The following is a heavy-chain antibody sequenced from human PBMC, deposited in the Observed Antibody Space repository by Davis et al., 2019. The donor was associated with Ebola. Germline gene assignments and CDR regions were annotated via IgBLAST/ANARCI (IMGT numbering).Heavy chain of an antibody. CDR1: GFTVSSNY. D-gene: IGHD3-22*01. J-gene: IGHJ6*02. CDR3: AKEIGYYGMDV. Sequence: GESLKISCAASGFTVSSNYMSWVRQAPGKGLEWVSVIYSGGSTYYADSVKGRFTISRDNSKNTLYLQMNSLRAEDTAVYYCAKEIGYYGMDVWGQGTTVTVSS. V-gene: IGHV3-53*01. CDR2: IYSGGST.